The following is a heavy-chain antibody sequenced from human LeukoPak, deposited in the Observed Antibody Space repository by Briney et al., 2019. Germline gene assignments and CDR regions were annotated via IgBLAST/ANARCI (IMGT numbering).Heavy chain of an antibody. CDR1: GFTFSSYA. D-gene: IGHD1-7*01. V-gene: IGHV3-23*01. J-gene: IGHJ4*02. CDR2: ISGSGGST. Sequence: GGSLRLSCAASGFTFSSYAMSWVRQAPGKGLEWVSAISGSGGSTYYADSVKGRFTISRDNSKNTLYLQMNSLKTEDTAVYYCTTGRELWYFDYWGQGTLVTVSS. CDR3: TTGRELWYFDY.